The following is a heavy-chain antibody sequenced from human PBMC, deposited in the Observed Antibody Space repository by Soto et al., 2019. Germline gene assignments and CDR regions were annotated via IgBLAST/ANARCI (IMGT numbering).Heavy chain of an antibody. CDR3: AREFYYDSSGIGFDS. V-gene: IGHV4-59*01. CDR1: GGSLSGYY. Sequence: SETLSLTCTVSGGSLSGYYLSWIRPPPGKGLEWIGDFYSSGSPHHNPSLKNRVSISEDRSKNEFSLKLSSVTAADTAIYYCAREFYYDSSGIGFDSWGQGTLVTVSS. J-gene: IGHJ4*02. CDR2: FYSSGSP. D-gene: IGHD3-22*01.